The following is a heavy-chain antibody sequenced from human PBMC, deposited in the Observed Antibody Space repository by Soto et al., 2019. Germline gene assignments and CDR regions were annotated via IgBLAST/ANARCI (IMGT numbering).Heavy chain of an antibody. CDR1: GDSISRGDYY. D-gene: IGHD2-2*01. Sequence: SETLSLTCTVSGDSISRGDYYWSWIRQVPGKGLEWIGHIRYSGNTYYNPSLKSRVTISVDTSKNQFSLKLSSVTAADTALYYCARDLGHCSSISCFFDYWGQGTLVTVS. CDR2: IRYSGNT. CDR3: ARDLGHCSSISCFFDY. V-gene: IGHV4-30-4*08. J-gene: IGHJ4*02.